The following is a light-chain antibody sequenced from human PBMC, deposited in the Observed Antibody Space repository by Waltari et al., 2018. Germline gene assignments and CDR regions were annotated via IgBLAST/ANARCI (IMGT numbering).Light chain of an antibody. V-gene: IGLV2-11*01. CDR1: GSDVGGYGY. CDR2: EVS. J-gene: IGLJ3*02. Sequence: QSALTQPRSVSGCPGQSVTISCTGTGSDVGGYGYVYWYQQHPGKAPKLMIYEVSQRPSGVPDRFSGSKSGNTASLTISGLQAEDEADYFCCSYAGSHSWVFGGGTKVTVL. CDR3: CSYAGSHSWV.